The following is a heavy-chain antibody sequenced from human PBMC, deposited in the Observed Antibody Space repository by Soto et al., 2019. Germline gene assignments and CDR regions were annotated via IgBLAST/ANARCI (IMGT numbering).Heavy chain of an antibody. D-gene: IGHD2-15*01. CDR1: GGSISSSSYY. CDR3: ARHLTYCSAGSCYSDFPYYGMDV. V-gene: IGHV4-39*01. Sequence: PSETLSLTCTVSGGSISSSSYYWGWIRQPPGKGLEWIGSTFYSGSTYYNPSLKSRVTISVDTSKNQFSLKLSSVTAADTAVYYCARHLTYCSAGSCYSDFPYYGMDVWGQGTTVT. CDR2: TFYSGST. J-gene: IGHJ6*02.